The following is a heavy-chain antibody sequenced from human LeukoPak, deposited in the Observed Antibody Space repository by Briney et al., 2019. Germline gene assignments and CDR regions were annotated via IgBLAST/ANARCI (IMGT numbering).Heavy chain of an antibody. CDR2: INEDGSTT. CDR3: ARGGLEPVDY. D-gene: IGHD1-14*01. V-gene: IGHV3-74*01. Sequence: GGSLSLSSPAPRFNFRRYWMHWVRPAPRKGLVWVSRINEDGSTTSYADSVKGRFTISRDNVKNTLYLQMNGLRAEDTAVYYCARGGLEPVDYWGQGTLVTVSS. J-gene: IGHJ4*02. CDR1: RFNFRRYW.